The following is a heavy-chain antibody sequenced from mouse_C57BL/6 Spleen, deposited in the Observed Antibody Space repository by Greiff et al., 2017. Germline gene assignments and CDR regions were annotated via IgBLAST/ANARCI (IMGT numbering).Heavy chain of an antibody. CDR2: IDPETGGT. Sequence: VQLQQSGAELVRPGASVTLSCKASGYTFTDYEMHWVKQTPVHGLEWIGAIDPETGGTAYNQKFKGKAILTADKSSSTAYMERRSLTAEDSAVYYCTRSDGYYWFAYWGQGTLVTVSA. CDR1: GYTFTDYE. J-gene: IGHJ3*01. D-gene: IGHD2-3*01. CDR3: TRSDGYYWFAY. V-gene: IGHV1-15*01.